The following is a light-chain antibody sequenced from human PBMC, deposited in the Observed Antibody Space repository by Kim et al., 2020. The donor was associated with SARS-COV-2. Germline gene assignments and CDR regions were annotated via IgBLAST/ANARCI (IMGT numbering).Light chain of an antibody. Sequence: SYELTQPPSVSVSPGETATISRTGDNLQFKYVCWYQRTAGHSPVLVLYQDNKRPSGIPERFSGSNSGNTATLTISGTQAMDEADYYCQVWDNSLGVFGAGTQLTVL. CDR3: QVWDNSLGV. CDR2: QDN. CDR1: NLQFKY. J-gene: IGLJ2*01. V-gene: IGLV3-1*01.